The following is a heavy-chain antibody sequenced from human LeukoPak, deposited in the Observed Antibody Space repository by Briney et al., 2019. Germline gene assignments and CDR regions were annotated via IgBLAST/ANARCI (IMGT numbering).Heavy chain of an antibody. CDR3: ARDRAVTDYYFAL. D-gene: IGHD2-21*02. Sequence: PGGSLRLSCAASGFTFSNFPMSWVRQAPGKGLEWVALIWNDGTNEYYADSVKGRFTISRDNSKNTLYLQMNSLRAEDTAVYFCARDRAVTDYYFALWGQGTLVTVSS. V-gene: IGHV3-33*08. CDR2: IWNDGTNE. J-gene: IGHJ4*02. CDR1: GFTFSNFP.